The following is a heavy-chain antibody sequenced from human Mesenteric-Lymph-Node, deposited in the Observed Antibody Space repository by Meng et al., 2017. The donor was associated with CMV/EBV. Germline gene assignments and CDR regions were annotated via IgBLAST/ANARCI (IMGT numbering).Heavy chain of an antibody. Sequence: GESLKISCAASGFTFSSDTMNWVRQAPGKGLEWVAFIRYDGSNKYYADSVKGRFTISRDNSKNTLYLQMNSLRAEDTAVYYCAKAGSSADADYFDYWGQGTLVTVSS. CDR2: IRYDGSNK. J-gene: IGHJ4*02. CDR1: GFTFSSDT. V-gene: IGHV3-30*02. CDR3: AKAGSSADADYFDY. D-gene: IGHD3-10*01.